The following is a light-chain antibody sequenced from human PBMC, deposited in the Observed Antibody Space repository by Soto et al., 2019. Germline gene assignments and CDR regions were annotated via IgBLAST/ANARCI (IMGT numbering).Light chain of an antibody. CDR3: AAWDDSLSGYV. CDR2: RNN. Sequence: QPVPTHPPSASGTPGQRVTISCSGSSSNIGSNYVYWYQQLPGTAPKLLIYRNNQRPSGVPDRFSGSKSGTSASLAISGLRSEDEADYYCAAWDDSLSGYVFGTGTKVTGL. CDR1: SSNIGSNY. J-gene: IGLJ1*01. V-gene: IGLV1-47*01.